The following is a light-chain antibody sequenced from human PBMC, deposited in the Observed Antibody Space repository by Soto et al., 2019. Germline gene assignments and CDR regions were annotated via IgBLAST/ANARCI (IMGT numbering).Light chain of an antibody. CDR2: DAS. CDR1: QSVSSY. CDR3: QQAHSLPWT. J-gene: IGKJ1*01. Sequence: EIVLTQSPATLSLSPGERATLSCRASQSVSSYLAWYQQKPGQAPRLLIYDASNRATGIPARFSGSGSGTDFTLTISSLQPEDFATYFCQQAHSLPWTFGQGTKVELK. V-gene: IGKV3-11*01.